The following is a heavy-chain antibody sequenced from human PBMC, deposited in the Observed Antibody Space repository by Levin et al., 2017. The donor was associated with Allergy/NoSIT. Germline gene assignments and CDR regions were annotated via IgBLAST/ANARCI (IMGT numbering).Heavy chain of an antibody. J-gene: IGHJ4*02. CDR1: GFPFSSYA. CDR3: ARDLGNSGWCFDL. Sequence: QPGGSLRLSCTASGFPFSSYAMIWVRQAPGKGLEWISYISGISSHMYYADSVKGRFTVSRDNAKNSLSLQMNSLRDEDTAEYYCARDLGNSGWCFDLWGQGTRVTVSS. D-gene: IGHD6-13*01. CDR2: ISGISSHM. V-gene: IGHV3-48*02.